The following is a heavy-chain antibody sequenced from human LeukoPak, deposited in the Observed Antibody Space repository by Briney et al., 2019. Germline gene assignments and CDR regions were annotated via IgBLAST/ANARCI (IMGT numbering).Heavy chain of an antibody. Sequence: ASVKVSCKASGYTFTGYCMHWVRQAPGQGLEWMGWINPNTGDTNYAQKFQGRVTMTRDTSISTAYMELSRLRSDDTAVYYCARDGVSGSYYSAFDYWGQGTLVTVSS. D-gene: IGHD1-26*01. J-gene: IGHJ4*02. CDR1: GYTFTGYC. CDR2: INPNTGDT. CDR3: ARDGVSGSYYSAFDY. V-gene: IGHV1-2*02.